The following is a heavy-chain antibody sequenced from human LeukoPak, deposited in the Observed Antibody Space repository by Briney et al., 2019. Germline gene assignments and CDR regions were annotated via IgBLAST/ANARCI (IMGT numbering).Heavy chain of an antibody. CDR1: GFTLSTYK. V-gene: IGHV3-21*01. CDR3: ARSPSGRFSLIGFLDF. J-gene: IGHJ4*02. CDR2: ISSSSSYI. D-gene: IGHD1-26*01. Sequence: GGSLRLSCATSGFTLSTYKMNWVRQAPGRRLEWVSSISSSSSYIYYGDSVKGRFTISRDNARKSLYLGMNSLRAEDTAVYYCARSPSGRFSLIGFLDFWGQGTLVTVSS.